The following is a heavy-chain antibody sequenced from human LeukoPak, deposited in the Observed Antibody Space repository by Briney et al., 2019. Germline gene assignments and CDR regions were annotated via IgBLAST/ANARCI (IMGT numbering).Heavy chain of an antibody. Sequence: SETLSLTCTGTGYSISNYLWNWIRQPAGKGLDGIGFMYNCWSTQYNPSFKSRVTIYVDESRHQVLLKLSSVSAADTAVYYCARRPSNCGGDCYRAGWFDPWGKGTLVTVS. V-gene: IGHV4-4*07. J-gene: IGHJ5*02. D-gene: IGHD2-21*02. CDR2: MYNCWST. CDR3: ARRPSNCGGDCYRAGWFDP. CDR1: GYSISNYL.